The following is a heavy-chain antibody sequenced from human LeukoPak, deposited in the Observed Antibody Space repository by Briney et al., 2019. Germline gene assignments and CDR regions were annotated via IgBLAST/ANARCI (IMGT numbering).Heavy chain of an antibody. CDR1: GGTFSSYA. CDR2: ISAYNGNT. D-gene: IGHD4-17*01. V-gene: IGHV1-18*01. Sequence: ASVKVSCKASGGTFSSYAISWVRQAPGQGLEWMGWISAYNGNTNYAQKLQGRVTMTTDTSTSTAYMELRSLRSDDTAVYYCARTRATVTLYYFDYWGQGTLVTVSS. J-gene: IGHJ4*02. CDR3: ARTRATVTLYYFDY.